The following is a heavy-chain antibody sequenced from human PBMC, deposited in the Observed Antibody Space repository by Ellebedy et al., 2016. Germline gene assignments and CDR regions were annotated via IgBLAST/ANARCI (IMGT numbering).Heavy chain of an antibody. CDR1: GYTFTSYG. CDR3: AREYYDFWSGYYRSRDYYYMDV. D-gene: IGHD3-3*01. Sequence: ASVKVSXXASGYTFTSYGISWVRQAPGQGLEWMGWISAYNGNTNYAQKLQGRVTMTTDTSTSTAYMELRSLRSDDTAVYYCAREYYDFWSGYYRSRDYYYMDVWGKGTTVTVSS. J-gene: IGHJ6*03. V-gene: IGHV1-18*01. CDR2: ISAYNGNT.